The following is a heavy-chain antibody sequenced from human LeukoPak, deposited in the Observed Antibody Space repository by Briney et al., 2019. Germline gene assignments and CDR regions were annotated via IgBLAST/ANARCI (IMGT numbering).Heavy chain of an antibody. J-gene: IGHJ4*02. D-gene: IGHD4-17*01. V-gene: IGHV3-23*01. CDR2: IRGSGGST. Sequence: GGSLRLSCAASGFTFSSYAMSWVRQAPGKGLEWVSAIRGSGGSTYYADSVKGRFTISRDTSTNTLYLKMNSLRAEDTAVYYCAKEDLIDGYGDYAYWGQGTLVTVSS. CDR3: AKEDLIDGYGDYAY. CDR1: GFTFSSYA.